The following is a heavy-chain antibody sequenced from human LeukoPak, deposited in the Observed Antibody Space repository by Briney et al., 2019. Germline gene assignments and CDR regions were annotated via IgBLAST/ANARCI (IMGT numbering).Heavy chain of an antibody. J-gene: IGHJ4*02. V-gene: IGHV4-39*01. Sequence: SEALSLTCTVSGGSISSSSYYWGWLRQPPGKGLEWIGSIYYSGITYYNPSLKSRVTISVDTSKNQFSLKLSSVTAADTAVYYCARWGLPRNRILTGYLSYFDYWGQGTLVTVSS. D-gene: IGHD3-9*01. CDR3: ARWGLPRNRILTGYLSYFDY. CDR2: IYYSGIT. CDR1: GGSISSSSYY.